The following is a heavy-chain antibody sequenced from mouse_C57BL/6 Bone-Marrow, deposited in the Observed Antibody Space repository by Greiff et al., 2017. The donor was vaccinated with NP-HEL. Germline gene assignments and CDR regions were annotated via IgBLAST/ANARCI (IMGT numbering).Heavy chain of an antibody. CDR1: GFNIKDDN. CDR3: TTGIKAY. CDR2: IDPENGDT. Sequence: VQLQQSGAELVRPGASVKLSCTPSGFNIKDDNMHWVKQRPEQGLEWIGWIDPENGDTEYASKFQGKATITADTSSNTAYLQLSSLTSEDTAVYYCTTGIKAYWGQGTLVTVSA. D-gene: IGHD2-4*01. J-gene: IGHJ3*01. V-gene: IGHV14-4*01.